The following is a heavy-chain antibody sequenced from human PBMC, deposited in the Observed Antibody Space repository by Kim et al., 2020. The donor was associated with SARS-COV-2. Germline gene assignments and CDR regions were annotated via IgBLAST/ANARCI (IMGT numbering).Heavy chain of an antibody. CDR1: GFTFTLYS. J-gene: IGHJ4*02. V-gene: IGHV3-23*01. Sequence: GGSLRLSCAASGFTFTLYSMNWVRQAPGGGLEWLSTITSSGDITYYADSVKGRFTISRDNSRNTLFLQMNSLRAEDPAVYYCAKRGDQWLIRGTNYFDHWGQGTLVTVSA. D-gene: IGHD6-19*01. CDR2: ITSSGDIT. CDR3: AKRGDQWLIRGTNYFDH.